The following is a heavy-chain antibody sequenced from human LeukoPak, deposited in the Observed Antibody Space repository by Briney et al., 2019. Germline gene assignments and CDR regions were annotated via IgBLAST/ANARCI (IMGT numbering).Heavy chain of an antibody. V-gene: IGHV1-2*02. J-gene: IGHJ4*02. CDR1: GYTFTGYY. Sequence: ASVKVSCKASGYTFTGYYMHWVRQAPGQGLEWMGWINPNSGGTNYAQKFQGRVTMTRDTSISTAYMELSSLRSDDTAVFYCARDMFPIYESGWFDFCGQGTLVTVSS. CDR2: INPNSGGT. CDR3: ARDMFPIYESGWFDF. D-gene: IGHD6-19*01.